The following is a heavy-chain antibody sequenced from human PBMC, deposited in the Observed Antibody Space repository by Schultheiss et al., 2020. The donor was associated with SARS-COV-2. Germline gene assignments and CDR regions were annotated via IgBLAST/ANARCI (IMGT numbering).Heavy chain of an antibody. CDR2: IYSGGST. D-gene: IGHD2-2*01. J-gene: IGHJ5*02. Sequence: GESLKISCAASGFTVSSNYMSWVRQAPGKGLEWVSVIYSGGSTYYADSVKGRFTISRHNSKNTLYLQMNSLRAEDTAVYYCASSRGVWLTDWFDPWGQGTLVTVSS. CDR3: ASSRGVWLTDWFDP. CDR1: GFTVSSNY. V-gene: IGHV3-53*04.